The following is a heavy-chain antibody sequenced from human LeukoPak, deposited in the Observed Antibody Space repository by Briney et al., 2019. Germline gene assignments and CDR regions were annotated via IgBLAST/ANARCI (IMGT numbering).Heavy chain of an antibody. J-gene: IGHJ6*02. V-gene: IGHV3-23*01. CDR1: GFTFNTYA. CDR3: AKANWGGDYYLYYGLDV. Sequence: GGSLRLSCAASGFTFNTYAMSWVRQAPGKGLEWVSVISGSGGTTYYADSVKGRFTISRDSSKNTLYLQMNSLRADDTAVYYCAKANWGGDYYLYYGLDVWGQGTTVTVSS. CDR2: ISGSGGTT. D-gene: IGHD7-27*01.